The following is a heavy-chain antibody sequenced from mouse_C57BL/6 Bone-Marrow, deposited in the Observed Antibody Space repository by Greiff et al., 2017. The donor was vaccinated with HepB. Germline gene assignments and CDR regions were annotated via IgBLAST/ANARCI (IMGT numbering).Heavy chain of an antibody. CDR3: ARRYGSSYGWYFDV. CDR1: GYTFTSYW. D-gene: IGHD1-1*01. CDR2: IHPNSGST. V-gene: IGHV1-64*01. Sequence: QVQLQQPGAELVKPGASVKLSCKASGYTFTSYWMHWVKQRPGQGLEWIGMIHPNSGSTNYNEKFKSKATLTVDKSSSTAYMQLSSLTSEDSAVYYCARRYGSSYGWYFDVWGTGTTVTVSS. J-gene: IGHJ1*03.